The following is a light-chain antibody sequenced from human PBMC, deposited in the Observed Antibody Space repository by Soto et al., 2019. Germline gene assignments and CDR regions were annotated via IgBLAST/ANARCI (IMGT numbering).Light chain of an antibody. Sequence: QSVLTQPASVSGSPGQSITISCSGTSTDVGGINHVSWYQQHPDKAPNVMIYDVNNRPSGVSDRSYGSKSGTTASLTISGLQSEDEADYYCSAWTGSPTRSVFGRGTKVTVL. J-gene: IGLJ1*01. V-gene: IGLV2-14*03. CDR2: DVN. CDR1: STDVGGINH. CDR3: SAWTGSPTRSV.